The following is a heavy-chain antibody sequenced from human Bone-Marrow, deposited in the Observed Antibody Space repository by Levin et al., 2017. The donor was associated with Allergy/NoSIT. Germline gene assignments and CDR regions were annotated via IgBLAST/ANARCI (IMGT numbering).Heavy chain of an antibody. J-gene: IGHJ2*01. CDR1: GGSFITYY. V-gene: IGHV4-59*01. CDR3: ARSSRSYYDTTGHYWYFDL. Sequence: SETLSLTCSISGGSFITYYWSWIRQPPGKGLEWIAYAYYSGTTTYNPSLESRASIALDTSKNLFSLKLDSVTAADTAIYFCARSSRSYYDTTGHYWYFDLWGPGTLATVSS. D-gene: IGHD3-22*01. CDR2: AYYSGTT.